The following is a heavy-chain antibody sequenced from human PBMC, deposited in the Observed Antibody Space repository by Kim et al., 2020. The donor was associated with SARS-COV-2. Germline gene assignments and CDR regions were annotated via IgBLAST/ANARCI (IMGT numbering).Heavy chain of an antibody. CDR2: INHSGST. CDR1: GGSFSGYY. CDR3: ARGGILWFGELAKYYYYGMDV. D-gene: IGHD3-10*01. Sequence: SETLSLTCAVYGGSFSGYYWSWIRQPPGKGLEWIGEINHSGSTNYNPSLKSRVTISVDTSKNQFSLKLSSVTAADTAVYYCARGGILWFGELAKYYYYGMDVWGQGTTVTVSS. V-gene: IGHV4-34*01. J-gene: IGHJ6*02.